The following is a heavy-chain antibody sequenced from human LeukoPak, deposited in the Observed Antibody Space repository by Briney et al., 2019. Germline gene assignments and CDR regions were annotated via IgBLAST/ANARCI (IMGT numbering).Heavy chain of an antibody. CDR2: IYYSGTT. V-gene: IGHV4-59*01. Sequence: SETLSLTCTVSGGSISNYYWSWIRQSPAKGLERIGYIYYSGTTNSNPSLKSRVTISVDTSKNQFSLQLRSVTAADTAVYYCAREDPQTTVPEGMDVWGQGTTVIVSS. CDR1: GGSISNYY. J-gene: IGHJ6*02. D-gene: IGHD4-17*01. CDR3: AREDPQTTVPEGMDV.